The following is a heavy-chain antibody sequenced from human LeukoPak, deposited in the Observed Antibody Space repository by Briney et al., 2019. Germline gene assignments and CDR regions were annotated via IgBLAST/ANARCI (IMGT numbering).Heavy chain of an antibody. Sequence: ASVKVSCKASGYTFTSYGISWVRQAPGQGLEWMGWISAYNGNTNYAQKLQGRVTMTTDTSTSTAYMELRSLRSDDTAVYYCARDQLGYCSGGSCYDAFDNWGQGTMVTVSS. CDR1: GYTFTSYG. J-gene: IGHJ3*02. CDR2: ISAYNGNT. V-gene: IGHV1-18*01. D-gene: IGHD2-15*01. CDR3: ARDQLGYCSGGSCYDAFDN.